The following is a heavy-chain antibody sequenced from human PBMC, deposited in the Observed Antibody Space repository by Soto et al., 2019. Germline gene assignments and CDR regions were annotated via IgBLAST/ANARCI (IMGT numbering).Heavy chain of an antibody. Sequence: GGSLRLSCAASGFTFSSYAMSWVRQAPGKGLEWVSAISGSGGSTYYADSVKGRFTISRDNSKNTLYLQMNSLRAEDTAVYYCARTSYGDYVGWFDPWGQGTLVTVSS. CDR3: ARTSYGDYVGWFDP. D-gene: IGHD4-17*01. V-gene: IGHV3-23*01. J-gene: IGHJ5*02. CDR2: ISGSGGST. CDR1: GFTFSSYA.